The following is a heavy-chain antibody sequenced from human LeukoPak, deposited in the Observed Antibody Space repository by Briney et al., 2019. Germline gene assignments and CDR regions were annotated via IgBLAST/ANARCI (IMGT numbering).Heavy chain of an antibody. CDR3: ARDGLHTAHFDY. V-gene: IGHV3-48*02. Sequence: GGSLRLSCAASGFTFSTYTMNWVRQAPGKGLEWVSTVSDSSDVHYSDSVKGRFTISRDNARNSLYLRMNSLRDEDTAVYYCARDGLHTAHFDYWGQGTLVTVSS. CDR2: VSDSSDV. CDR1: GFTFSTYT. D-gene: IGHD5-18*01. J-gene: IGHJ4*02.